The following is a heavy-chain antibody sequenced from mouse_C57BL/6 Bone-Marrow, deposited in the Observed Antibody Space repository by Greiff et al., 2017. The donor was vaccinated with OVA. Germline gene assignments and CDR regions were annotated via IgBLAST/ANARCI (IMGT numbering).Heavy chain of an antibody. V-gene: IGHV1-52*01. CDR3: ARLSYYYGSSSWFAY. D-gene: IGHD1-1*01. CDR2: IDPSDSET. CDR1: GYTFTSYW. Sequence: QVHVKQPGAELVRPGSSVKLSCKASGYTFTSYWMHWVKQRPIQGLEWIGNIDPSDSETHYNQKFKDKATLTVDKSSSTSYMQLSSLTSEDSAVYYCARLSYYYGSSSWFAYWGQGTLVTVSA. J-gene: IGHJ3*01.